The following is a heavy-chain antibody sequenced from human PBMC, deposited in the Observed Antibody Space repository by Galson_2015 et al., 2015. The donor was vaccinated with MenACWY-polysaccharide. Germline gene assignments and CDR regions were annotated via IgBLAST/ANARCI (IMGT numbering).Heavy chain of an antibody. V-gene: IGHV3-15*01. CDR3: TTLITTTGD. Sequence: ALRHSCAVSGFTSNHAGLSRVPPAPGIGRGCLGGVQSKTDGGTTDYAAPVKGRFTISRDDSKNTLYLQMNSLKTEDTAVYYCTTLITTTGDWGQGTLVTVSS. D-gene: IGHD1-14*01. J-gene: IGHJ4*02. CDR2: VQSKTDGGTT. CDR1: GFTSNHAG.